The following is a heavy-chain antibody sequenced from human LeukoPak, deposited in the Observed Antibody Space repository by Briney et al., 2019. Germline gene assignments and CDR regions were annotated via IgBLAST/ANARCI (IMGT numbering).Heavy chain of an antibody. J-gene: IGHJ6*04. Sequence: GGSLRLSCAASGFRFNTFWMSWVRQAPGKGLEWVANIKQDGNEKYYADSVKGRFTISRDNGKNSLYLQMNSLRAEDTAVYYCAELGITMIGGVWGKGTTVTISS. CDR2: IKQDGNEK. CDR3: AELGITMIGGV. V-gene: IGHV3-7*01. D-gene: IGHD3-10*02. CDR1: GFRFNTFW.